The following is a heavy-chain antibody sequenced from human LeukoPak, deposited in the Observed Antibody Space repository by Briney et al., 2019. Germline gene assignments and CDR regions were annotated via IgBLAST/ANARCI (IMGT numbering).Heavy chain of an antibody. CDR3: AKEGYSSSWFESAFDI. CDR2: ISWNSGSI. CDR1: GFTFDDYA. Sequence: PGGSLRLSWAASGFTFDDYAMHWVRQAPGKGLEWVSGISWNSGSIGYADSVKGRFTISRDNAKNSLYLQMNSLRAEDTALYYCAKEGYSSSWFESAFDIWGQGTMVTVSS. D-gene: IGHD6-13*01. J-gene: IGHJ3*02. V-gene: IGHV3-9*01.